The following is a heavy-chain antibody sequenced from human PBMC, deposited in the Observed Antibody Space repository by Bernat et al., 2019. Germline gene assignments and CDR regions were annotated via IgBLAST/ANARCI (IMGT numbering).Heavy chain of an antibody. Sequence: QVQLQQWGAGLLKPSETLSLTCAVYGGSFSGYYWSWIRQPPGKGLEWIGETNYSVGTDYNPSLKSRVTISVDTSKNQFSLKLTSVTDADTAVYYCARGGIADRLASWGQGTLVTVSS. CDR1: GGSFSGYY. CDR2: TNYSVGT. V-gene: IGHV4-34*01. D-gene: IGHD6-6*01. J-gene: IGHJ5*01. CDR3: ARGGIADRLAS.